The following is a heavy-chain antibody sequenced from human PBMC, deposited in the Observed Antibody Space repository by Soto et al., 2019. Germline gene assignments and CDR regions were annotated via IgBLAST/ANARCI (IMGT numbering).Heavy chain of an antibody. CDR3: ARQKRIAVAGTLFHWFDP. CDR2: IYPGDSDT. J-gene: IGHJ5*02. D-gene: IGHD6-19*01. CDR1: GYSFTSYW. V-gene: IGHV5-51*01. Sequence: EVQLVQSGAEVKKPGESLKISCKGSGYSFTSYWIGWVRQMPGKGLEWMGIIYPGDSDTRYSPSFQGQVTISADKSISTAYLQWSSLKASDTAMYYCARQKRIAVAGTLFHWFDPWGQGTLVTVSS.